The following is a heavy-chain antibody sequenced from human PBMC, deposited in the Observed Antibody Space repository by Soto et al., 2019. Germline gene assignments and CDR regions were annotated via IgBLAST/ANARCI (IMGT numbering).Heavy chain of an antibody. J-gene: IGHJ6*02. D-gene: IGHD4-17*01. CDR2: IYYSGST. CDR1: GGSISSGGYY. CDR3: ARDLAVTTNYYYYGMDV. Sequence: KPSETLSLTCTVSGGSISSGGYYWSWIRQHPGKGLEWIGYIYYSGSTYYNPSLKSRVTISVDTSKNQFSLKLSSVTAADTAVYYCARDLAVTTNYYYYGMDVWGQGTTVTVSS. V-gene: IGHV4-31*03.